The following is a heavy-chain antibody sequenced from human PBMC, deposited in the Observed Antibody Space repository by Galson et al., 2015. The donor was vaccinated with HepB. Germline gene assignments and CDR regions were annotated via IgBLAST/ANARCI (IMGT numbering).Heavy chain of an antibody. CDR1: GFAFGDYA. Sequence: SLRLSCATSGFAFGDYAMSWVRQAPGKGLEWVGFIRSKGYGATTEYAASVKGRFTISRDDSRSIAYLQMNSLKTEDTAVYYCARGWGIDLWGQGTLVTVSS. J-gene: IGHJ5*02. D-gene: IGHD1-26*01. CDR3: ARGWGIDL. V-gene: IGHV3-49*04. CDR2: IRSKGYGATT.